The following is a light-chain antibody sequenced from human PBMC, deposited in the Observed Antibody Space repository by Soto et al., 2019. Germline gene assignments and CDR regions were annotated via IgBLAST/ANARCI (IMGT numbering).Light chain of an antibody. CDR1: QSISSY. Sequence: DIQMTQSPSSLSASVEDRVIITCRASQSISSYLNWYQQKPGGPPKLLIYAASTLHGVTSRFSGDGSGTEFTLTIRRLQPEDFATYFCQQLHTYPLTFGGGTKVDI. V-gene: IGKV1-9*01. CDR3: QQLHTYPLT. CDR2: AAS. J-gene: IGKJ4*01.